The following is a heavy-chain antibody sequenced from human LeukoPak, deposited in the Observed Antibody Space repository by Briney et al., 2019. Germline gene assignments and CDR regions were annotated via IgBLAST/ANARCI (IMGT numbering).Heavy chain of an antibody. Sequence: ETLSLTCAVSGGSISSNNWWSWVRQAPGKGLEWVSTISESGDGTYYAGSVAGRFTISRDNSKNTLYLQMNSLRAEDTAVYYCAKDPGTPSIAAAGPFEWGQGTLVTVSS. D-gene: IGHD6-13*01. J-gene: IGHJ4*02. CDR3: AKDPGTPSIAAAGPFE. CDR1: GGSISSNN. CDR2: ISESGDGT. V-gene: IGHV3-23*01.